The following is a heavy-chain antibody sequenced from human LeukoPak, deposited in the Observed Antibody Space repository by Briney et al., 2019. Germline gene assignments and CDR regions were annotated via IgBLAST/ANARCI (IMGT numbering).Heavy chain of an antibody. Sequence: GGSLRLSCAASGFDLSNYDMTWVRQAPGKGLEYVSSISRGGNYIYSADSMRGRFSISRDNAENSLFLQMNSLRAEDTAVYYCARIGPGTDVYNSSDHWGQGTLVTVSP. V-gene: IGHV3-21*01. CDR2: ISRGGNYI. CDR1: GFDLSNYD. D-gene: IGHD5-24*01. CDR3: ARIGPGTDVYNSSDH. J-gene: IGHJ4*02.